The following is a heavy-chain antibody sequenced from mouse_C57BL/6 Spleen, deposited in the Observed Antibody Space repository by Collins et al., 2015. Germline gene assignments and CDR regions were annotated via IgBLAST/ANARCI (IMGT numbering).Heavy chain of an antibody. Sequence: EVQLQQSGPELVKPGASVKISCKASGYTFTDYYMNWVKQGHGKSLEWIGDINPNNGGSVYNQKFKGKATLTVDRSPSTAYMELRSLPSEDSAVYYCARYASSYGGFVYWGQGTLVTVS. CDR1: GYTFTDYY. J-gene: IGHJ3*01. V-gene: IGHV1-26*01. D-gene: IGHD1-1*01. CDR3: ARYASSYGGFVY. CDR2: INPNNGGS.